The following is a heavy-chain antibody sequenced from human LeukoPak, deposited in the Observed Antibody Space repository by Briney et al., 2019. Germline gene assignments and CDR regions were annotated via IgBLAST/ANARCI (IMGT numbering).Heavy chain of an antibody. J-gene: IGHJ3*02. CDR1: GFTFSTYA. V-gene: IGHV3-23*01. Sequence: GGSLRLSCAASGFTFSTYAMSWVRQAPGKGLAWVSTISDGGSDTHYADSVKGRFTISRDDSKNTLYLQMNSLRAEDTAVYYCARGGYGSNDFDIWGQGTMVTVSS. CDR3: ARGGYGSNDFDI. CDR2: ISDGGSDT. D-gene: IGHD3-10*01.